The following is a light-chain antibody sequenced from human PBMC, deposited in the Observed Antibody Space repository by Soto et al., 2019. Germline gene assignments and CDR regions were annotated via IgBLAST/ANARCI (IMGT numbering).Light chain of an antibody. CDR3: HQYNNWPPWT. CDR2: GAS. Sequence: EIVLTQSHATLSSSPGERVTIXCRASQSVSSYLAWYQQKPGQAPRLLIYGASTRATGIPARFSGSGSGTEFTLTISSLQSEDYAVYYCHQYNNWPPWTFGQGTKVDIK. J-gene: IGKJ1*01. V-gene: IGKV3-15*01. CDR1: QSVSSY.